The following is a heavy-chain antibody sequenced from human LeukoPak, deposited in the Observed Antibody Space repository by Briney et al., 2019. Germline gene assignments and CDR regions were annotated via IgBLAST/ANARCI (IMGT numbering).Heavy chain of an antibody. Sequence: SETLSLTCAVYGGSFSGYYWSWIRQPPGKGLEWIGEINQSGSTNYNPSLKSRVTISVDTSKNQFSLKLSSVTAADTAVYYCARGVENDFWSGYYPSWFDPWGQGTLVTVSS. J-gene: IGHJ5*02. V-gene: IGHV4-34*01. D-gene: IGHD3-3*01. CDR1: GGSFSGYY. CDR3: ARGVENDFWSGYYPSWFDP. CDR2: INQSGST.